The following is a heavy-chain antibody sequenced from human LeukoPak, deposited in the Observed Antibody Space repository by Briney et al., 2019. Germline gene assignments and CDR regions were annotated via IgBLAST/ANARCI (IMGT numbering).Heavy chain of an antibody. V-gene: IGHV3-48*03. CDR2: ISSSGSTI. CDR1: GFTFSSYE. D-gene: IGHD3-22*01. CDR3: ARTSLPRYDYDRGGNY. J-gene: IGHJ4*02. Sequence: GGSLRLSCAASGFTFSSYEMNWVRQAPGKGLEWFSYISSSGSTIYYADSVQGRFTISRDNAKNSLYLQMNSLRAEDTAVYYCARTSLPRYDYDRGGNYWGQGTLVTVSS.